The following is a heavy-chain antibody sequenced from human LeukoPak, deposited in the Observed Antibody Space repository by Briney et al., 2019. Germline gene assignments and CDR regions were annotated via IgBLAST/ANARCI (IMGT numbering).Heavy chain of an antibody. J-gene: IGHJ4*02. V-gene: IGHV1-69*05. CDR3: ARGGGVDTAMAFDY. CDR2: IIPIFGTA. D-gene: IGHD5-18*01. Sequence: ASVKVSCKASGGTFSSYAISWVRQAPGQGLEWMGGIIPIFGTANYAQKFQGRVTITTDESTNTAYMELSSLRSEDTAVYYCARGGGVDTAMAFDYWGLGTLVTVSS. CDR1: GGTFSSYA.